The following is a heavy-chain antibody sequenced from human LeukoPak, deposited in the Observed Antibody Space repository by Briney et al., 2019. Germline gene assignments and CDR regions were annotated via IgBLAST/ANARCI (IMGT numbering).Heavy chain of an antibody. CDR1: GSTFSNCA. CDR3: AKNLINWQFDC. D-gene: IGHD3-22*01. Sequence: GGSLRLSCAASGSTFSNCAMGWVRQAPGKGLEWVSGIGESGDRASYADSVKGRFTISRDNSKDTLFLQMNSLRAEDTAIYYCAKNLINWQFDCWGQGTLVSVSS. V-gene: IGHV3-23*01. J-gene: IGHJ4*02. CDR2: IGESGDRA.